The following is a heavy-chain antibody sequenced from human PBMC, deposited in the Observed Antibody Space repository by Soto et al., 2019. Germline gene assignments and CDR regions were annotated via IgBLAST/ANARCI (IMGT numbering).Heavy chain of an antibody. D-gene: IGHD3-10*01. CDR3: AITSGRLLGEDAFDI. CDR2: IIPIFGTA. V-gene: IGHV1-69*13. CDR1: GGTFSSYA. Sequence: SVKVSCKASGGTFSSYAISWVRQAPGQGLEWMGGIIPIFGTANYAQKFQGRVTITADESTSTAYMELSRLRSDDTAVYYCAITSGRLLGEDAFDIWGQGTMVTVSS. J-gene: IGHJ3*02.